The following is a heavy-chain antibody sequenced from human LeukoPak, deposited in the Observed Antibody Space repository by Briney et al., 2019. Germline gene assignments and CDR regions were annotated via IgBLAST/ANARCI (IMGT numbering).Heavy chain of an antibody. CDR3: ASRATYGDYARFDY. CDR1: GGSISSSTYY. CDR2: IYYSGTT. Sequence: SETLSLTCTVSGGSISSSTYYWGWVRQPPGKGLEWIGSIYYSGTTYYNPSLKSRVTISVDTSKNQFSLKLSSVTAADTAVYYCASRATYGDYARFDYWGQGTLVTVSS. D-gene: IGHD4-17*01. J-gene: IGHJ4*02. V-gene: IGHV4-39*01.